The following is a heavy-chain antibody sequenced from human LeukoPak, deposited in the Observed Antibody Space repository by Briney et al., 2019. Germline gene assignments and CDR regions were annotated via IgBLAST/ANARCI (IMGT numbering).Heavy chain of an antibody. Sequence: GGSLRLSCAASGFTFSTYAMHWVRQAPGKGLEWVAVMSYDGSNKYYADSVKGRFTISRDNSKNTLYLQMNSLRAEDTAVYYCAKGYSGSYYLYYYYYYMDVWGKGTTVTISS. D-gene: IGHD1-26*01. J-gene: IGHJ6*03. CDR3: AKGYSGSYYLYYYYYYMDV. V-gene: IGHV3-30*04. CDR2: MSYDGSNK. CDR1: GFTFSTYA.